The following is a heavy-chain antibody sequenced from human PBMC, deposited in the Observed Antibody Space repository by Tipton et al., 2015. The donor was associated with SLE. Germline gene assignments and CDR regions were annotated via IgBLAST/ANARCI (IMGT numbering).Heavy chain of an antibody. D-gene: IGHD3-10*01. CDR1: GFTVSSNY. V-gene: IGHV3-53*01. CDR3: AKGGPVLLSSFDV. J-gene: IGHJ3*01. Sequence: GSLRLSCAASGFTVSSNYMNWVRQAPGKGLEWVSVIYSGGSTFYADSVKGRFTISRDNSKNTIYLQMSGLRAEDTAVYYCAKGGPVLLSSFDVWGQGTMVTVSS. CDR2: IYSGGST.